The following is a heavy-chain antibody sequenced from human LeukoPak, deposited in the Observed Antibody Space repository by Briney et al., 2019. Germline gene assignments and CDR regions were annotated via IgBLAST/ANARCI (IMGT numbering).Heavy chain of an antibody. CDR1: GGSISSGGYS. J-gene: IGHJ4*02. CDR3: ARGHRGYSYGRVFDY. CDR2: IYYSGST. V-gene: IGHV4-30-4*07. D-gene: IGHD5-18*01. Sequence: SQTLSLTCAVSGGSISSGGYSWSWIRQPPGKGLEWIGYIYYSGSTYYNPSLKSRVTISVDTSKNQFSLKLSSVTAADTAVYYCARGHRGYSYGRVFDYWGQGTLVTVSS.